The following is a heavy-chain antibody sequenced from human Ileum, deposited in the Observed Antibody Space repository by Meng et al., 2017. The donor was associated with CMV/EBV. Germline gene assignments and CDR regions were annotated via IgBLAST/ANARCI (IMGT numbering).Heavy chain of an antibody. Sequence: FTCSDYYMSWIRQAPGKGLEWVSYISSSGSTIYYADSVKGRFTISRDNAKNSLYLQMNSLRAEDTAVYYCARDLFIVVVPAAEGWFDPWGQGTLVTVSS. V-gene: IGHV3-11*01. D-gene: IGHD2-2*01. CDR1: FTCSDYY. J-gene: IGHJ5*02. CDR2: ISSSGSTI. CDR3: ARDLFIVVVPAAEGWFDP.